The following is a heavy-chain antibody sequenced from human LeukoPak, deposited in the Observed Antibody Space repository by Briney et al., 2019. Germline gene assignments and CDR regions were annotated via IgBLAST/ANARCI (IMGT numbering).Heavy chain of an antibody. D-gene: IGHD1-26*01. CDR3: GRGAEWEPFDY. CDR1: GHSLAELA. J-gene: IGHJ4*02. V-gene: IGHV1-24*01. Sequence: ASVKVSCKVSGHSLAELAMHWVRQAPGKGLEWVGGFDPEEGETFYAQEVLGRVSMTEDTSTDTAYMELSSLTSEDTAVYYCGRGAEWEPFDYWGQGTLVTVSS. CDR2: FDPEEGET.